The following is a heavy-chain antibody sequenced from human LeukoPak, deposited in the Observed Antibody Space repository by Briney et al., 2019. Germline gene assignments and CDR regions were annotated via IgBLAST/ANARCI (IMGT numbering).Heavy chain of an antibody. Sequence: ASVKVSCKASGYTFTSYDINWVRQATGQGLEWMGWMNPNSGNTGYAQKFQGRVTMTRNTSISTAYMELSSLRSEDTAEYYCASAKWFTDAFDIWGQGTMVTVSS. CDR2: MNPNSGNT. D-gene: IGHD3-22*01. CDR3: ASAKWFTDAFDI. CDR1: GYTFTSYD. V-gene: IGHV1-8*01. J-gene: IGHJ3*02.